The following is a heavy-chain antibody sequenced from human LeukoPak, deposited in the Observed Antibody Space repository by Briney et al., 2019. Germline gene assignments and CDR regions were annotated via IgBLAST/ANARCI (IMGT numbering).Heavy chain of an antibody. CDR2: INSDGSST. J-gene: IGHJ5*02. D-gene: IGHD3-22*01. Sequence: GGSLRLSCAASGFTFSSYWMHWVRQAPGKGLVWVSRINSDGSSTSYADSVKGRFTISRDNAKNTLYLQMNSLRVEDTAVYYCAREPLIYYYDSSGTFDPWGQGTLVTVSS. CDR3: AREPLIYYYDSSGTFDP. V-gene: IGHV3-74*01. CDR1: GFTFSSYW.